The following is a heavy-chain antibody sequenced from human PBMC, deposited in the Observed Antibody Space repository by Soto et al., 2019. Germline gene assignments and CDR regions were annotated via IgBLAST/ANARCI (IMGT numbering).Heavy chain of an antibody. J-gene: IGHJ4*02. CDR1: GFTFSSYS. D-gene: IGHD5-18*01. CDR3: ARDSGPGYSYGLDY. CDR2: ISSSSSYI. Sequence: PGGSLRLSCAASGFTFSSYSMNWVRQAPGKGLEWVSSISSSSSYIYYADSVKGRFTISRDNSKNTLYLQMNSLRAEDTAVYYCARDSGPGYSYGLDYWGQGTLVTVSS. V-gene: IGHV3-21*01.